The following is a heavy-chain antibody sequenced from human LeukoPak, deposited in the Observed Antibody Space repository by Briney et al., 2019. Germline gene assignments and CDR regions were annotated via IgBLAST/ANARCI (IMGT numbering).Heavy chain of an antibody. CDR2: IKQDGSEK. D-gene: IGHD5-12*01. Sequence: SGRSLRLSCAASGFNFSSYWMSWVRQARGKGLEWVANIKQDGSEKYYVDSVKGRFTISRDNAKNSLYLQMNSLRAEDTAVYHCASNSGYDLFDYWGQGTLVTVSP. V-gene: IGHV3-7*01. CDR1: GFNFSSYW. CDR3: ASNSGYDLFDY. J-gene: IGHJ4*02.